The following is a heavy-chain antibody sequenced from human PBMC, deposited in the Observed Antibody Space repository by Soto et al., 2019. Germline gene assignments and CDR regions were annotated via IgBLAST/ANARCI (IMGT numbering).Heavy chain of an antibody. CDR1: LYTFADFY. Sequence: ASVXVSSRSSLYTFADFYIHFCLQAPGKGLECVCWINPKNGGINYAQKFKGRVTMTRDTSVNTSYMDLNRMNFDDSAIYYCVRGQSVLYFDVWGRGTQVTVSS. V-gene: IGHV1-2*02. D-gene: IGHD3-9*01. J-gene: IGHJ1*01. CDR2: INPKNGGI. CDR3: VRGQSVLYFDV.